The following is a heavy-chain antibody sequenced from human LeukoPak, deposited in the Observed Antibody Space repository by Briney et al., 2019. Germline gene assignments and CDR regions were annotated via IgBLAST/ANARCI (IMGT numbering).Heavy chain of an antibody. CDR1: GGSISSGGYS. Sequence: SETLSLTCAVSGGSISSGGYSWSWIRQPPGQGLEWIGYIYHSGSTYYNPSLKSRVTISVDGSKNQFSLKLSSVTAADTAVYYCARKNMGYYYYGMDVWGQGTTVTVSS. J-gene: IGHJ6*02. V-gene: IGHV4-30-2*01. CDR2: IYHSGST. CDR3: ARKNMGYYYYGMDV. D-gene: IGHD1-26*01.